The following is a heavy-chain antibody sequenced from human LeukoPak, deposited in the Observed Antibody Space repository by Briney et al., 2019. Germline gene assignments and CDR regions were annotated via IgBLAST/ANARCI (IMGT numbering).Heavy chain of an antibody. Sequence: PGGSLRLSCAASGFTFKDFYRSWLRQAPGKGLEWVSYINHLGSQTDYADSVKGRFTISRDNAKNSLSLQMNNLSVDDTAVYYCVRARFTTFVYYWGQGTLVTVPS. V-gene: IGHV3-11*05. J-gene: IGHJ4*02. CDR3: VRARFTTFVYY. CDR2: INHLGSQT. D-gene: IGHD1-1*01. CDR1: GFTFKDFY.